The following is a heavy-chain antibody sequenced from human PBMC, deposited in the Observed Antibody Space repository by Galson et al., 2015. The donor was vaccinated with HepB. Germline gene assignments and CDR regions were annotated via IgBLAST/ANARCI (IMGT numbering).Heavy chain of an antibody. J-gene: IGHJ4*01. Sequence: SLRLSCAASGFTFSSYAMHWVRQAPGKGLEWVAVISYDGSNNYYADSVKGRFTISRDNSKNTLYLQTNSLRAEDTAVYYCATTAVYYDSSGFADYWCHGTLVTVSS. V-gene: IGHV3-30-3*01. D-gene: IGHD3-22*01. CDR1: GFTFSSYA. CDR3: ATTAVYYDSSGFADY. CDR2: ISYDGSNN.